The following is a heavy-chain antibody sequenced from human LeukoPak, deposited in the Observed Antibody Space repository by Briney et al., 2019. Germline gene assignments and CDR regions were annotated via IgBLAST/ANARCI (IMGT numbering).Heavy chain of an antibody. D-gene: IGHD3-3*01. J-gene: IGHJ5*02. CDR2: IKQDGSEK. CDR3: ARFYDFWSGPRSGLDP. CDR1: GFTFSSYW. V-gene: IGHV3-7*01. Sequence: GGSLRLSCAASGFTFSSYWMSWVRQAPGKGLEWVANIKQDGSEKYYVDSVKGRFTISRDNAKNSLYLQMNSLRAEDTAVYYCARFYDFWSGPRSGLDPWGQGTLVTVSS.